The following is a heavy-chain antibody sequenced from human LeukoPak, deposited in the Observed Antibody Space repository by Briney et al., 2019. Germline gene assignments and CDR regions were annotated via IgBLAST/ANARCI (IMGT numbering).Heavy chain of an antibody. D-gene: IGHD1-7*01. CDR1: GGSISSGGYY. V-gene: IGHV4-31*03. Sequence: PSQTLSLTCTVSGGSISSGGYYWSWIRQHPGKGLEWIGYIYYSGSTYYNPSLKSRVTISVDTSKNQFSLKLSSVTAEDTAVYYCASTNWNYAWAGFDYWGQGTLVTVSS. CDR2: IYYSGST. CDR3: ASTNWNYAWAGFDY. J-gene: IGHJ4*02.